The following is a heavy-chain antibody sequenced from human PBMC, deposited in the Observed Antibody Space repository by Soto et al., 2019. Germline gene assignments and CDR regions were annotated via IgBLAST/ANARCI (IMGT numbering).Heavy chain of an antibody. V-gene: IGHV4-31*01. CDR3: ARATPAGSADF. Sequence: QVQLQESGPGLVKPSQTLSLTCTVSGGSNIRDGYYWSWIRQHPGKGLEWIAYISYSGSSYSNPSLTRQVTISAATSKNQFSLRLTSVTAADTAVYFCARATPAGSADFWGQGTLVTVSS. J-gene: IGHJ4*02. CDR1: GGSNIRDGYY. D-gene: IGHD2-2*01. CDR2: ISYSGSS.